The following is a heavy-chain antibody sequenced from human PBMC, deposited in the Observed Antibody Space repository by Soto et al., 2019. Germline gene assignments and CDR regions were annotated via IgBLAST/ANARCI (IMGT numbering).Heavy chain of an antibody. V-gene: IGHV3-33*01. Sequence: QVQLVESGGGVVQPGRSLRLSCATSGFTFSSCGMHWVRQAPGKGLEWVAVIWYDGSNKYYADSVKGRFTISRDNSKNTLYLQMNGLRAEDTAVYYCARGFGYGGNSYYFDYWGQGTLVTVSS. D-gene: IGHD4-17*01. CDR3: ARGFGYGGNSYYFDY. CDR2: IWYDGSNK. J-gene: IGHJ4*02. CDR1: GFTFSSCG.